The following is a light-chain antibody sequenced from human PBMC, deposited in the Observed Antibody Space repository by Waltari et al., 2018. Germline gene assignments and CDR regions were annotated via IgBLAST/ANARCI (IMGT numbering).Light chain of an antibody. CDR3: QSYDSSLGGAI. J-gene: IGLJ2*01. V-gene: IGLV1-40*01. CDR1: SPNIGSGYV. CDR2: GDN. Sequence: QSILTQPPSVSGAPGHTVTIFCTGSSPNIGSGYVVHCYQHLPGKVPKVLIYGDNNPPSGVPDRFSGSKSATSASLAIAGLQADDEADYYCQSYDSSLGGAIFGGGTKLTVL.